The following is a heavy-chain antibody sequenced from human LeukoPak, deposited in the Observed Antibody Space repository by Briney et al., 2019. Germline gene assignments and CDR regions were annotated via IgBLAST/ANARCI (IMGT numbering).Heavy chain of an antibody. CDR2: IKQDGSEK. D-gene: IGHD3-22*01. Sequence: PGGSLRLSCAASGFTFSSYWMSWVRQAPGKGLEWVANIKQDGSEKYYVDSVKGRFTISRDNAKNSLYLQMNSLRAEDTAVYYCARDCSFGEYYYDSSLTSLDYWGQGTLVTVSS. CDR3: ARDCSFGEYYYDSSLTSLDY. CDR1: GFTFSSYW. V-gene: IGHV3-7*01. J-gene: IGHJ4*02.